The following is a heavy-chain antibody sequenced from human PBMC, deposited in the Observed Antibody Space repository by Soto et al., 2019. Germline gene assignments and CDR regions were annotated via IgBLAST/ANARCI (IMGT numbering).Heavy chain of an antibody. D-gene: IGHD1-7*01. CDR2: VSTDVNNK. CDR3: ARGNLAV. Sequence: PGGSLRLSCAASGFTFSLFTLHWVRQPPCKGLDWVAVVSTDVNNKFYASSVKGRFTISRDNSKNTMYLQMNNLSPEDTAVYYCARGNLAVWGQGTTVTVSS. J-gene: IGHJ6*02. V-gene: IGHV3-30-3*01. CDR1: GFTFSLFT.